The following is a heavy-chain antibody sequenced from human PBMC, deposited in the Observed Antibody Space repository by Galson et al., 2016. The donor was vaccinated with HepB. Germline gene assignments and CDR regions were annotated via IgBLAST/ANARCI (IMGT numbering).Heavy chain of an antibody. Sequence: SLRLSCAASGFTFSSFGMSWVRQAPGKAPEWVSVISDSGGATYYADSVKGRFTISRDNSKNTLYLQMNSLRAEDTALYYCARARGGGNFDHWGQGTPVTVPS. CDR1: GFTFSSFG. J-gene: IGHJ4*02. D-gene: IGHD3-10*01. CDR2: ISDSGGAT. V-gene: IGHV3-23*01. CDR3: ARARGGGNFDH.